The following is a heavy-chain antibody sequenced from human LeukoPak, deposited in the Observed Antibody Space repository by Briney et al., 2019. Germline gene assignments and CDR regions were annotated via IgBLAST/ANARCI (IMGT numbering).Heavy chain of an antibody. V-gene: IGHV3-48*01. CDR1: GFTFSSYS. Sequence: GGSLRLSCAASGFTFSSYSMNWIRQAPGKGLEWVSYISSSSSTIYYADSVKGRFTISRDNAKNSLYLQMNSLRAEDTAVYYCAREFDSSTWYGDYWGEGTLVTVSS. CDR3: AREFDSSTWYGDY. CDR2: ISSSSSTI. D-gene: IGHD6-13*01. J-gene: IGHJ4*02.